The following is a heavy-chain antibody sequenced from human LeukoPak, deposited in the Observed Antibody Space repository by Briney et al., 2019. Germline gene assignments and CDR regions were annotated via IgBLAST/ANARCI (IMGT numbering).Heavy chain of an antibody. CDR1: GGSMSRYY. J-gene: IGHJ4*02. CDR2: IYSSGST. V-gene: IGHV4-4*07. CDR3: ARATGGATPFDY. Sequence: SETLSLTCTVSGGSMSRYYWSWIRQPAGKGLEYIGRIYSSGSTNYNPSLESRVTMSIDTSNNQFSLKLRSVTAADTAVYYCARATGGATPFDYWGQGTLVTVSS. D-gene: IGHD1-26*01.